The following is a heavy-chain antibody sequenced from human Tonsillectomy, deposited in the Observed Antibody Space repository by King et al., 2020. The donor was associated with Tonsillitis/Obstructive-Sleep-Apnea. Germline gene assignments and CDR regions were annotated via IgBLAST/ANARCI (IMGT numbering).Heavy chain of an antibody. D-gene: IGHD5-18*01. CDR1: GFSLSTSGVG. CDR3: AHTDPVMGIDY. CDR2: IYWDDDK. V-gene: IGHV2-5*02. J-gene: IGHJ4*02. Sequence: ITLKESGPTLVKPTQTLTLTCTFSGFSLSTSGVGVGWIRQPPGKALEWLALIYWDDDKRYSPSLKSRLTITKDTSKNQVVLTMTNMDPVDTATYYCAHTDPVMGIDYWGQGTLVTVSS.